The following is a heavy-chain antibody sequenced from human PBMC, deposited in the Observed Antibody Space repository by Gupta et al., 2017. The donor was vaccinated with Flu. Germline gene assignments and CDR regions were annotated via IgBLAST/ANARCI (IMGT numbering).Heavy chain of an antibody. CDR3: AREIYGRGWYGLDS. CDR2: INPHSNGP. CDR1: GYTFTGHN. D-gene: IGHD6-19*01. J-gene: IGHJ4*02. V-gene: IGHV1-2*02. Sequence: QVQLVHSGAEVKKPGASVKVSCKASGYTFTGHNIPWVRQAPGQGLEWMGWINPHSNGPNYAQKLQGRVTMTSDTSISTAHMDLSGLRSDDTAVYYCAREIYGRGWYGLDSWGQGTLVSVSS.